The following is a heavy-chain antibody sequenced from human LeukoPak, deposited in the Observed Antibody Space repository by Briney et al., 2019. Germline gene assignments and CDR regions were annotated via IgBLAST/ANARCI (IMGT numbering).Heavy chain of an antibody. Sequence: GGSLRLSCAASGFTFSSYAMHWVRQAPGKGLEWVAVISYDGSNKYYADSVKGRFTISRDNSKNTLYLRMNSLRAEDTAVYYCAKTPRGGYCSSTSCYHTQYFQHWGQGTLVTVSS. CDR2: ISYDGSNK. CDR1: GFTFSSYA. CDR3: AKTPRGGYCSSTSCYHTQYFQH. V-gene: IGHV3-30-3*01. J-gene: IGHJ1*01. D-gene: IGHD2-2*01.